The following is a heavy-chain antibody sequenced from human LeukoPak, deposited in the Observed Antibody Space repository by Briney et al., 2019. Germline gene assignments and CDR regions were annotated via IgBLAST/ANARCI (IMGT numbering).Heavy chain of an antibody. D-gene: IGHD1-26*01. J-gene: IGHJ4*02. V-gene: IGHV3-23*01. CDR1: GFTFSSYA. CDR2: ISGSGGST. Sequence: GGSLRLSCAASGFTFSSYAMSWVRQAPGKGLEWVSAISGSGGSTYYADSVKGRFTISRDDSKNTLYLQMNSLRAEDTAVYYCARVEVGATGSAHFDYWGQGTLVTVSS. CDR3: ARVEVGATGSAHFDY.